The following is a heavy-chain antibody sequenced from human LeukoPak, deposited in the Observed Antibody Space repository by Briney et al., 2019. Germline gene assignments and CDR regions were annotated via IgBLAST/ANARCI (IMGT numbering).Heavy chain of an antibody. Sequence: GASVKVSCKASGGTFSSYAISWVRQAPGQGLEWIGGIIPIFGTANYAQKFQGRVTITADESTSTAYMELSSLRSEDTAVYYCARGGPYASLYYFDYWGQGTLVTVSS. CDR3: ARGGPYASLYYFDY. V-gene: IGHV1-69*13. CDR2: IIPIFGTA. J-gene: IGHJ4*02. D-gene: IGHD2-2*01. CDR1: GGTFSSYA.